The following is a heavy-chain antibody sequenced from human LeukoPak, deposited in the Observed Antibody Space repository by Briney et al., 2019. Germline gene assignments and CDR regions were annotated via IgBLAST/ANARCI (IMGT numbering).Heavy chain of an antibody. CDR1: GFTFSSYA. D-gene: IGHD3-10*01. CDR3: ARDAYGWDAFDI. Sequence: GGSLRLSCAASGFTFSSYAMHWVRQAPGKGLGWVAVISCDGSNKYYADSVKGRFTISRDNSKNTLYLQMNSLRAEDTAVYYCARDAYGWDAFDIWGQGTMVTVSS. J-gene: IGHJ3*02. V-gene: IGHV3-30-3*01. CDR2: ISCDGSNK.